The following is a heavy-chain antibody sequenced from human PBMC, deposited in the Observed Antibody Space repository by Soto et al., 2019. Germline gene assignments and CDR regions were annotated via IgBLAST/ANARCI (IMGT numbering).Heavy chain of an antibody. CDR3: AADRSRDYSFYAYYYYGMDV. D-gene: IGHD4-17*01. Sequence: SEKVSCKASGFSLTSSSLLWVRLDRGPRIEWIGWIVVGSGNTNYARKFQERVTITRDMSTSTAYMELSSLRSEDTAVYYCAADRSRDYSFYAYYYYGMDVWGQGTTVTVSS. V-gene: IGHV1-58*01. CDR1: GFSLTSSS. CDR2: IVVGSGNT. J-gene: IGHJ6*02.